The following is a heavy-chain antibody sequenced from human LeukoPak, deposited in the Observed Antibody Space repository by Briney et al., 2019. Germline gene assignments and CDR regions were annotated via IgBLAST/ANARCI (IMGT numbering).Heavy chain of an antibody. CDR1: GFTSDDYA. J-gene: IGHJ6*02. CDR3: AKDFSIASSGWYGNYYYYGMDV. V-gene: IGHV3-9*02. CDR2: ISWNSGSI. D-gene: IGHD6-19*01. Sequence: GGSLRLSCAPSGFTSDDYATRWVRQAPGKGLGWVSGISWNSGSIGYADSVKGRFTISRDNAKNSLYLQMNSLRAEDTAVYYCAKDFSIASSGWYGNYYYYGMDVWGQGTTVTVSS.